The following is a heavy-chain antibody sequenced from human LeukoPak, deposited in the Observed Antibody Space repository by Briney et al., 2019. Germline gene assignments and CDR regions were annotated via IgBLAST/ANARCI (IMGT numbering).Heavy chain of an antibody. CDR2: IYYSGST. J-gene: IGHJ3*02. V-gene: IGHV4-39*01. Sequence: SETLSLTCTVSGDSISSGSYYWGWIRQPPGKGLEWIGSIYYSGSTYYNPSLRDRVTISVDTSNNQFSLELSSVTAADTAVYYCARRTAVNAFDIWGQGTMVTVSS. D-gene: IGHD1-1*01. CDR3: ARRTAVNAFDI. CDR1: GDSISSGSYY.